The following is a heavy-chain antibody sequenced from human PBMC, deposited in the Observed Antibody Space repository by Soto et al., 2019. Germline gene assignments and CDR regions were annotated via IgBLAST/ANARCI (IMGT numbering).Heavy chain of an antibody. CDR1: GYSFTSYW. D-gene: IGHD1-20*01. CDR3: ARHKNNWNVKDAFDI. Sequence: GESLKISCKGSGYSFTSYWIGWVRQMPGKGLEWMGIIYPGDSDTRYSPSFQGQVTISADKSISTAYLQWSSLKASDTAMYYCARHKNNWNVKDAFDIWGQGTMVTVSS. J-gene: IGHJ3*02. V-gene: IGHV5-51*01. CDR2: IYPGDSDT.